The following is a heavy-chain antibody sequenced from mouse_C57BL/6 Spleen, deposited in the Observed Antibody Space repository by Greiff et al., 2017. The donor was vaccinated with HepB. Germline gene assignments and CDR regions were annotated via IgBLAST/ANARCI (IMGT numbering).Heavy chain of an antibody. J-gene: IGHJ3*01. D-gene: IGHD2-5*01. CDR2: IWSDGST. Sequence: QVQRKESGPGLVAPSQSLSITCTVSGFSLTSYGVHWVRQPPGKGLEWLVVIWSDGSTTYNSALKSRLSISKDNSKSQVFLKMNSLQTDDTAMYYCARHGGSNYGVSWFAYWGQGTLVTVSA. V-gene: IGHV2-6-1*01. CDR3: ARHGGSNYGVSWFAY. CDR1: GFSLTSYG.